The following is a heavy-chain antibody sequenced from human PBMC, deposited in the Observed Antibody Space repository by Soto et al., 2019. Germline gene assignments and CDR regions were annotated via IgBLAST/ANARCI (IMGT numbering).Heavy chain of an antibody. D-gene: IGHD1-20*01. Sequence: GGSLRLSCAASGFTFSSYAMSWVRQAPGKGLEWVSAISGSGGSTYYADSVKGRFTISRDNSKNTLYLQMNSLRAEDTAVFFFVKEREMSPPLGIIGMDAWGLGTTVTFSS. CDR2: ISGSGGST. V-gene: IGHV3-23*01. CDR3: VKEREMSPPLGIIGMDA. J-gene: IGHJ6*02. CDR1: GFTFSSYA.